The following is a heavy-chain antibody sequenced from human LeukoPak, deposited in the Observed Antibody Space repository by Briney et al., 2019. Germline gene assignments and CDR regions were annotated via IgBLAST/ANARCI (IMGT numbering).Heavy chain of an antibody. CDR3: ARDDGARITIFGVVPQGWFDP. D-gene: IGHD3-3*01. Sequence: TGGSLRLSCAASGFTFSSYSMNWVRQAPGKGLEWVSSISSSSSYTYYADSVKGRFTISRDNAKNSLYLQMNSLRAEDTAVYYCARDDGARITIFGVVPQGWFDPWGQGTLVTVSS. J-gene: IGHJ5*02. V-gene: IGHV3-21*01. CDR1: GFTFSSYS. CDR2: ISSSSSYT.